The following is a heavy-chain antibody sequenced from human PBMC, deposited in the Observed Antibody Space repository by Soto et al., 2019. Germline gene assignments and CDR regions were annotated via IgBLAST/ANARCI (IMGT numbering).Heavy chain of an antibody. CDR3: VKDQPYPIFGVVLYFFYYGMDV. Sequence: PGGSLRLSCSASGFTFSSYAMHWVRQAPGKGLEYVSAISSNGGSTYYADSVKGRFTISRDNSKNTLYLQMSSLRAEDTAVYYCVKDQPYPIFGVVLYFFYYGMDVWGQGTTGTVSS. CDR1: GFTFSSYA. D-gene: IGHD3-3*01. J-gene: IGHJ6*02. CDR2: ISSNGGST. V-gene: IGHV3-64D*06.